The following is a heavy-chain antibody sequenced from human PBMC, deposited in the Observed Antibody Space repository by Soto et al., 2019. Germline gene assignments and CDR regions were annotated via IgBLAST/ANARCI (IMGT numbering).Heavy chain of an antibody. V-gene: IGHV1-69*13. CDR3: ARDSQKVVPAAIWSYYYYYGMDV. D-gene: IGHD2-2*01. J-gene: IGHJ6*02. CDR2: IIPIFGTA. Sequence: SVKVSCKASGGTFSSYAISWVRQAHGQGLEWMGGIIPIFGTANYAQKFQGRVTITADESTSTAYMELSSLRSEDTAVYYCARDSQKVVPAAIWSYYYYYGMDVWGQGTTVTVSS. CDR1: GGTFSSYA.